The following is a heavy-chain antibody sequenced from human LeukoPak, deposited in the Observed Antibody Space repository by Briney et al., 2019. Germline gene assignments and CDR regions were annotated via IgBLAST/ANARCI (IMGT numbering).Heavy chain of an antibody. Sequence: PGGSLRLSCAASGFTVSSNYMSWVRQAPGKGLEWVAVTSPDLNVKLYADSAKGRFTISRDNSRSTLYLQMNSLRPEDTAIYYCAREGYYGSGSPPSLYFDYWGQGTLVTVSS. J-gene: IGHJ4*02. D-gene: IGHD3-10*01. CDR3: AREGYYGSGSPPSLYFDY. V-gene: IGHV3-30*19. CDR2: TSPDLNVK. CDR1: GFTVSSNY.